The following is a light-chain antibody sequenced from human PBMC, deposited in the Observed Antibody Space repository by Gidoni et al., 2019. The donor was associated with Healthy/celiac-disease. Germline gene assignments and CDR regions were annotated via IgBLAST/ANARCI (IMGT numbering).Light chain of an antibody. V-gene: IGLV2-14*01. CDR3: SSYTSSSPWV. CDR1: SSDVGGYNY. Sequence: QSALTQPASVSGSPGQSITLSCTGTSSDVGGYNYVPWYQQHPGKAPKLMIYEVSNRPSGVSNRFSGSKSGNTASLTISGLQAEDEADYYCSSYTSSSPWVFGGGTKLTVL. J-gene: IGLJ3*02. CDR2: EVS.